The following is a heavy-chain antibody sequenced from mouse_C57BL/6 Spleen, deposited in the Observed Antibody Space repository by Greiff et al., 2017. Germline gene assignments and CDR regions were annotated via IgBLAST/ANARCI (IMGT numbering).Heavy chain of an antibody. J-gene: IGHJ1*01. CDR3: ERRWNYDGSRGYFDV. Sequence: VQLQQSGPELVKPGASVKISCKASGYSFTDYNMNWVKQSHGKSLEWIGVINPNYGTTSYNQKFKGKATLTVDQSSSTAYMQLNSLTSEDSAVYDGERRWNYDGSRGYFDVWGPGTTVTVSS. D-gene: IGHD1-1*01. V-gene: IGHV1-39*01. CDR2: INPNYGTT. CDR1: GYSFTDYN.